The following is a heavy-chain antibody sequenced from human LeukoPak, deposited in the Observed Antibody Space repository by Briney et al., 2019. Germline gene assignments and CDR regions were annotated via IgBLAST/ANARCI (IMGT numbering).Heavy chain of an antibody. CDR3: ARRAGAYSHPYDY. J-gene: IGHJ4*02. CDR1: GFTFSSYA. Sequence: GGSLRLSCAASGFTFSSYAMSWVRQAPGKGLEWVSAISGSGGSAYYADSVKGRFTISRDNSKNTLYLQMNSLRAEDTAVYYCARRAGAYSHPYDYWGQGTLVTVSS. V-gene: IGHV3-23*01. CDR2: ISGSGGSA. D-gene: IGHD4/OR15-4a*01.